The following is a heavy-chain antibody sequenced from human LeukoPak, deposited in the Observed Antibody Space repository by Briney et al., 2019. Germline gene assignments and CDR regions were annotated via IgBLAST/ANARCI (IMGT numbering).Heavy chain of an antibody. CDR2: IKSKTDGGTT. Sequence: GGSLRLSCAASGFTFSNAWMSWVRQAPGKGREWVGRIKSKTDGGTTDYAAPVKGRFTISRADSKNTLYLQMNSLKTEATAVYYCTTDSDYYDSSGYSYYWGQGTLVTVSS. J-gene: IGHJ4*02. D-gene: IGHD3-22*01. V-gene: IGHV3-15*01. CDR3: TTDSDYYDSSGYSYY. CDR1: GFTFSNAW.